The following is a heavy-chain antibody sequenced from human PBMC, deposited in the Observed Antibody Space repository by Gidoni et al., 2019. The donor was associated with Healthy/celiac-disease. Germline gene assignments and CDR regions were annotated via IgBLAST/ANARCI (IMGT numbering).Heavy chain of an antibody. Sequence: EVQLVESGGGLVQPGGSLRLSCPASGFTFSSSWMSWVRQAPGKGLEWVANIKQDGSEKYYVDSVKGRFTISRDNAKNSLYLQMNSLRAEDTAVYYCARGYDDYGDYWGQGTLVTVSS. J-gene: IGHJ4*02. CDR1: GFTFSSSW. CDR3: ARGYDDYGDY. D-gene: IGHD5-12*01. CDR2: IKQDGSEK. V-gene: IGHV3-7*01.